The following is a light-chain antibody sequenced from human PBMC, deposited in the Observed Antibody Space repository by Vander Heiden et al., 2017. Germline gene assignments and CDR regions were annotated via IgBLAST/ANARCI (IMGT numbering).Light chain of an antibody. CDR2: GAS. Sequence: IVLTPSPGTLSLSQGERPTLSCRASQSVSSSYLAWYQQKPGQAPRLLIYGASSRATGIPDRFSGSGSGTDFTLTISRLEPEDFAVYYCQQYGSSPETFGQGTKVEIK. CDR1: QSVSSSY. CDR3: QQYGSSPET. V-gene: IGKV3-20*01. J-gene: IGKJ1*01.